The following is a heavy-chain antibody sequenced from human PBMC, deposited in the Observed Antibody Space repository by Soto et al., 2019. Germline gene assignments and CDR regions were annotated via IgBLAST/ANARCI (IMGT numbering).Heavy chain of an antibody. J-gene: IGHJ6*03. CDR3: ARHDRGKVYSSSSFPLYDYYYYMDV. V-gene: IGHV5-51*01. CDR1: GYSFTSYW. Sequence: GESLKISCKGSGYSFTSYWIGWVRQMPGEGLEWMGIIYPGDSDTRYSPSFQGQVTISADKSISTAYLQRSSLKASDTAMYYCARHDRGKVYSSSSFPLYDYYYYMDVWGKGTTVTVSS. D-gene: IGHD6-6*01. CDR2: IYPGDSDT.